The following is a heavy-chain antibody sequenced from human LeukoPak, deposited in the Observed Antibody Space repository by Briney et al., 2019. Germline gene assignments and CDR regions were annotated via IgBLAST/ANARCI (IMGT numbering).Heavy chain of an antibody. CDR3: AREQCSGGSCYPLGGFDP. CDR1: GYTFTGYY. CDR2: INPNSGGT. Sequence: ASVKVSCKASGYTFTGYYMHWVRQAPGQGLEWMGWINPNSGGTNYAQEFQGRVNMTRDTSISTAYMELSRLRSDDTDVYYCAREQCSGGSCYPLGGFDPWGQGTLITVSS. J-gene: IGHJ5*02. D-gene: IGHD2-15*01. V-gene: IGHV1-2*02.